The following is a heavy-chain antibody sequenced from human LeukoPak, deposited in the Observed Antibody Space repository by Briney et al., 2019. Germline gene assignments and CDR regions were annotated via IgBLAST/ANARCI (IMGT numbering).Heavy chain of an antibody. CDR3: ASWTTLTYYFDY. CDR2: IYSSGST. Sequence: PSETLSLTCTVSGGSISSYYWSWIRQPAGKGLEWIGRIYSSGSTKYNPSLKSRVTISVDKSKNQFSLKLSSVTAADTAVYYFASWTTLTYYFDYWGQGTLVTVSS. D-gene: IGHD1-1*01. J-gene: IGHJ4*02. CDR1: GGSISSYY. V-gene: IGHV4-4*07.